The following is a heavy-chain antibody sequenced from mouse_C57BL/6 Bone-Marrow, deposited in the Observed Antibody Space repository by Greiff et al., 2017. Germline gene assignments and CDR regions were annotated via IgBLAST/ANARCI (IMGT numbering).Heavy chain of an antibody. CDR2: IDPANGNT. CDR1: GFNIKNPY. V-gene: IGHV14-3*01. Sequence: VQLQQSVAELVRPGASVKLSCTASGFNIKNPYMHWVKQRPEQGLEWIGRIDPANGNTKYAPKFQGKATITADTSSNTAYLQLSSLTSEDTAIYYCARRGWFAYWGQGTLVTVSA. CDR3: ARRGWFAY. J-gene: IGHJ3*01.